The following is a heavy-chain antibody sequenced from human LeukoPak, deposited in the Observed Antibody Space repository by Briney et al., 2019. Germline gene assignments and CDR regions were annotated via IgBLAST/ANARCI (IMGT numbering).Heavy chain of an antibody. CDR3: ASGPRGGRPRTFAN. CDR1: GGSFSGYY. J-gene: IGHJ4*02. Sequence: PSETLSLTCAVYGGSFSGYYWSWIRQPPGKGLEWIGEINHSGSTNYNPSLKSRVTISVDTSKNQFSLKLSSVTAADTAVYYCASGPRGGRPRTFANWGKEPRPTV. D-gene: IGHD1-26*01. CDR2: INHSGST. V-gene: IGHV4-34*01.